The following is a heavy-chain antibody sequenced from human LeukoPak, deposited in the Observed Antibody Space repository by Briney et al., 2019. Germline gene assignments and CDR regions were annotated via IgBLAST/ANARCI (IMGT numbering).Heavy chain of an antibody. J-gene: IGHJ6*02. D-gene: IGHD2-2*01. Sequence: ASVKVSCKASGYTFTGYYMHWVRQAPGQGLEWMGWINPNSGGTNYAQKFQGRVTMTRDTSISTAYMELSSLRSEDTAVYYCARGHSYRPYRPPYYYYYGMDVWGQGTTVTVSS. V-gene: IGHV1-2*02. CDR3: ARGHSYRPYRPPYYYYYGMDV. CDR2: INPNSGGT. CDR1: GYTFTGYY.